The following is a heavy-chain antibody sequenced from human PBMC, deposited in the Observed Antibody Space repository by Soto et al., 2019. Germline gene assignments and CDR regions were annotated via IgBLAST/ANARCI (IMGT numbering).Heavy chain of an antibody. CDR2: IYYSGST. Sequence: SETPSLTCIVSGGSISDHYWSWIRQPPGKGLEWIGYIYYSGSTNYNPSLKSRVTISVDTSKNQFSLKLSSVTAADTAFYYCARGLGVVTIYYYYYYMDVWGKGTTVTVSS. J-gene: IGHJ6*03. CDR3: ARGLGVVTIYYYYYYMDV. D-gene: IGHD3-3*01. CDR1: GGSISDHY. V-gene: IGHV4-59*11.